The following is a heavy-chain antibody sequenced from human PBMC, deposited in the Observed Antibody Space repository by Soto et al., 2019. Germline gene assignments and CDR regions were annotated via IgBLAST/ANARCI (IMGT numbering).Heavy chain of an antibody. CDR3: TTLSWYASDWH. CDR2: IKHDASDK. D-gene: IGHD6-19*01. J-gene: IGHJ4*02. CDR1: GVTFNSYV. Sequence: EVQVMESGGGFVQPGGSLRLSCVTSGVTFNSYVLWWVHQTPEQGLEFVASIKHDASDKNYVDSVKDRFTMSRDNAKNLLFLPPNSLRADDTAVYYCTTLSWYASDWHWGLGDLVTVSS. V-gene: IGHV3-7*03.